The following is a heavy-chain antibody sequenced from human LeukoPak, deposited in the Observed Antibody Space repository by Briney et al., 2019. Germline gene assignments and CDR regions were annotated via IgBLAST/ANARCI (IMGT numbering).Heavy chain of an antibody. V-gene: IGHV1-2*02. Sequence: GASVKVSCKASGYTFTGYYMHWVRQAPGQGLEWMGWINPNSGGTNYAQKFQGRVTMTRDTSISTAYMELSRLRSDDTAVYYCARDWDYYDSSGSPVPRYYFDYWGQGTLVTVSS. CDR3: ARDWDYYDSSGSPVPRYYFDY. J-gene: IGHJ4*02. CDR1: GYTFTGYY. CDR2: INPNSGGT. D-gene: IGHD3-22*01.